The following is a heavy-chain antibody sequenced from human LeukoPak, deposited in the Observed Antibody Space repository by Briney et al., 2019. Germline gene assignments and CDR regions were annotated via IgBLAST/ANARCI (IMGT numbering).Heavy chain of an antibody. V-gene: IGHV3-74*01. CDR2: INSDGSST. J-gene: IGHJ5*02. D-gene: IGHD6-13*01. CDR3: ARDPLSEQQSPVWFDP. Sequence: PGGSLKLSCAASGFTFSSYWMHWVRQAPGKGPVWVSRINSDGSSTSYADSVKGRFTISRDNAKNTLYLQMNSLRAEDTAVYYCARDPLSEQQSPVWFDPWGQGTLVTVSS. CDR1: GFTFSSYW.